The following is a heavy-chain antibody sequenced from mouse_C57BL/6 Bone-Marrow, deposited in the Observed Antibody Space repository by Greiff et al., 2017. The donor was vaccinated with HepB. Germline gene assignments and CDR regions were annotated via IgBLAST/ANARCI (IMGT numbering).Heavy chain of an antibody. J-gene: IGHJ1*03. CDR1: GYTFTSYG. CDR2: IYPRSGNT. CDR3: ASYEYHWYFDV. V-gene: IGHV1-81*01. Sequence: QVQLKQSGAELARPGASVKLSCKASGYTFTSYGISWVKQRTGQGLEWIGEIYPRSGNTYYNEKFKGKATLTADKSSSTAYMELRSLTSEDSAVYFCASYEYHWYFDVWGTGTTVTVSS. D-gene: IGHD2-3*01.